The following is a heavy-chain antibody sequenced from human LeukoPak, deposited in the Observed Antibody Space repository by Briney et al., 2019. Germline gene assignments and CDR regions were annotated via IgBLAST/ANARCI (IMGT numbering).Heavy chain of an antibody. Sequence: SETLSLTCNVSGDSITSSYYWGWIRQPPGKGLEWIGSISYSGSAYYNPSLKSRLTISVDTSRNHFSLILDSVTAADTAVYYCARGVCSGGSCYSFFDYWGQGTLVTVSS. CDR1: GDSITSSYY. CDR2: ISYSGSA. CDR3: ARGVCSGGSCYSFFDY. J-gene: IGHJ4*02. V-gene: IGHV4-39*02. D-gene: IGHD2-15*01.